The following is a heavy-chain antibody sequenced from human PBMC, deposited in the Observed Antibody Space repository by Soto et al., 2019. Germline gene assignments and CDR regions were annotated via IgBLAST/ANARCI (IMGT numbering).Heavy chain of an antibody. J-gene: IGHJ6*02. Sequence: ASVKVSCKASGYTFTNYAMHWVRQAPGQRLEWIGWINSVNGDTRYSQNFQGRVTITRDTSASTAYMEMSSLTSEDTAIYFCARAPFIPPPSQYYYAMDVWSQGTTVTVSS. D-gene: IGHD3-16*01. CDR2: INSVNGDT. CDR1: GYTFTNYA. V-gene: IGHV1-3*01. CDR3: ARAPFIPPPSQYYYAMDV.